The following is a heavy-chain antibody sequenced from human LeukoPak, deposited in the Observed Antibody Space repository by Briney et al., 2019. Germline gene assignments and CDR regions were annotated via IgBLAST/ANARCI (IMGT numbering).Heavy chain of an antibody. CDR1: GGTFRSYA. D-gene: IGHD2-21*02. V-gene: IGHV1-69*13. CDR2: IIPIFGTA. CDR3: ARDAYCGGDCYFPRMDV. Sequence: ASVKVSCKASGGTFRSYAINWVRQAPGQGLEWMGGIIPIFGTANYAQKFQGRVTITADESTSTAYMELSSLRSEDTAVYYCARDAYCGGDCYFPRMDVWGQGTTVTVSS. J-gene: IGHJ6*02.